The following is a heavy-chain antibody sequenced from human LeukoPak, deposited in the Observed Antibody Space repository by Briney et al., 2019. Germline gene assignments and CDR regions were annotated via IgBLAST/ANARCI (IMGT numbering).Heavy chain of an antibody. D-gene: IGHD2-2*01. CDR3: ARGYCSSTSCYFLHYYYYGMDV. V-gene: IGHV1-2*02. CDR2: INPNRGGT. CDR1: GYTFTGYY. Sequence: ASVKVSCKASGYTFTGYYMHWVRQAPGQGLEWMGWINPNRGGTNYAQKFQGRVTMTRDTSISTAYMELSRLRSDDTAVYYCARGYCSSTSCYFLHYYYYGMDVWGQRTTVTVSS. J-gene: IGHJ6*02.